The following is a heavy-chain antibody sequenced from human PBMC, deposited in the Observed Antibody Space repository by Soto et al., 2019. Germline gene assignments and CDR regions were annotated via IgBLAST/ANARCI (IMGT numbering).Heavy chain of an antibody. D-gene: IGHD6-19*01. V-gene: IGHV4-39*01. CDR1: GGSSSSSSYY. CDR2: IYYSGST. Sequence: NPSETLSLPCTVSGGSSSSSSYYWGWILQPPGKGLEWIGSIYYSGSTYYNPSRKSRVTISVDTSKNQFSLKLSSVTAADTAVYYCASPLWDSSGYWGQGTLVTVSS. CDR3: ASPLWDSSGY. J-gene: IGHJ4*02.